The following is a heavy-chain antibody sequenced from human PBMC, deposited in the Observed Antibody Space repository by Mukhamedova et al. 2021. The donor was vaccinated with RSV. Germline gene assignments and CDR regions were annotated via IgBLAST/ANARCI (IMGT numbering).Heavy chain of an antibody. Sequence: WSWIRQPAGKGLEWIGRIFATGSTDYNPSLRSRVTISTDPSKNQFSLSLRSVTAADTAVYYCARNQDWATIPYYLDSWGQGVQVTV. CDR3: ARNQDWATIPYYLDS. CDR2: IFATGST. V-gene: IGHV4-61*02. D-gene: IGHD5-12*01. J-gene: IGHJ4*02.